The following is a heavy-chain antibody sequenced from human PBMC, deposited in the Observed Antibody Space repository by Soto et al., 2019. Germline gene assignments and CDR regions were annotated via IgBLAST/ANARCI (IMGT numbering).Heavy chain of an antibody. V-gene: IGHV3-23*01. Sequence: GSLRLCCAASGFTFSSYAMSWVRQAPGKGLEWVSAISGSGGSTYYADSVKGRFTISRDNSKNTLYLQMNSLRAEDTAVYYCAKVPGDTDYGDYSYYFAYWGQGTLVTVSS. J-gene: IGHJ4*02. CDR1: GFTFSSYA. CDR3: AKVPGDTDYGDYSYYFAY. D-gene: IGHD4-17*01. CDR2: ISGSGGST.